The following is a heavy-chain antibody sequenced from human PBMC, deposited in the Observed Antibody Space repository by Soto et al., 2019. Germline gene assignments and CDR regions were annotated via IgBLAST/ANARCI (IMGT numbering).Heavy chain of an antibody. J-gene: IGHJ4*02. CDR1: GASISTSSDF. Sequence: QRELQESGPGLVRSSETLSLTCSVSGASISTSSDFWGWIRQAPGKGLEWIGNVYQNGTTRLNPSLKSRVSIFVDRSKNQFSLELNSATAADRAVYYCARQPESTSYFDYWGQGILVTVSS. D-gene: IGHD2-2*01. V-gene: IGHV4-39*01. CDR3: ARQPESTSYFDY. CDR2: VYQNGTT.